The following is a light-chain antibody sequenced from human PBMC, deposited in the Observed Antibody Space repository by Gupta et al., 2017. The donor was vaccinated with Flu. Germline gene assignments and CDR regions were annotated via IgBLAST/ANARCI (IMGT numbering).Light chain of an antibody. CDR2: AAS. J-gene: IGKJ1*01. CDR1: QIINTF. CDR3: QQSYSTPRT. V-gene: IGKV1-39*01. Sequence: GDRVTITCRASQIINTFLNWYQQKPGKVPKLLIYAASSLQSGVPSRFSGSGSETEYTLTISSLQPEDFATYYCQQSYSTPRTFGQGTKVDLK.